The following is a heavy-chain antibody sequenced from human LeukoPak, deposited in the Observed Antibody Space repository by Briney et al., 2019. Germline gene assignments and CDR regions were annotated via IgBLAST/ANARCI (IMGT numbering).Heavy chain of an antibody. J-gene: IGHJ4*02. CDR1: GFTFSSYN. V-gene: IGHV3-23*01. CDR3: AKGQASASGYFDY. D-gene: IGHD6-25*01. CDR2: ISGSGGST. Sequence: PGGSLRLSCAASGFTFSSYNMNWVRRAPGKGLEWVSAISGSGGSTYYADSVKGRFTISRDNSKNTLYLQMNSLRAEDTAVYYCAKGQASASGYFDYWGQGTLVTVSS.